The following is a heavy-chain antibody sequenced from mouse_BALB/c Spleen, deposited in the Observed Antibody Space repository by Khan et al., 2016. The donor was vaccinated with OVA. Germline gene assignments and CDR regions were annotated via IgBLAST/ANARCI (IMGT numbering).Heavy chain of an antibody. V-gene: IGHV5-6-3*01. CDR1: GFTFSSYG. CDR3: ARMARTIN. J-gene: IGHJ2*01. CDR2: INSNGGST. Sequence: EVMLVESGGGLVQPGGSLKLSCAASGFTFSSYGMSWVRQTPDKRLELVATINSNGGSTYYPDSVKGRFTISRDNAKNTLYLQMSSLKSEDTAMYYCARMARTINWGKGTTLTVSS.